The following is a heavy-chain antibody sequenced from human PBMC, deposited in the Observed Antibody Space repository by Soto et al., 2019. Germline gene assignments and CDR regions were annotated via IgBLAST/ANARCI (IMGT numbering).Heavy chain of an antibody. D-gene: IGHD3-22*01. J-gene: IGHJ4*02. V-gene: IGHV3-23*01. CDR1: GFTFSSYA. Sequence: PGGSLRLSCAASGFTFSSYAMSWVRQAPGKGLEWVSAISGSGGSTYYADSVKGRFTISRDNSKNTLYLQMNSLRAEDTAVYYCAKEVXGYYYDSSGYYYGPFDYWGQGTLVTVSS. CDR2: ISGSGGST. CDR3: AKEVXGYYYDSSGYYYGPFDY.